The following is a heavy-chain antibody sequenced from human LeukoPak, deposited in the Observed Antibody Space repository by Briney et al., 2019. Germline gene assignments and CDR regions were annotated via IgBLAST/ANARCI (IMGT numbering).Heavy chain of an antibody. Sequence: GGSLRLSCAASGFTFSIYAMHWVRQAPGKGLEWVALISYDETYIYYADSVKGRFTTSRDNAKNSLYLQMNSLRAEDTAVYYCARAVAGTGYWGQGTLVTVSS. CDR2: ISYDETYI. CDR3: ARAVAGTGY. J-gene: IGHJ4*02. D-gene: IGHD6-19*01. CDR1: GFTFSIYA. V-gene: IGHV3-30-3*01.